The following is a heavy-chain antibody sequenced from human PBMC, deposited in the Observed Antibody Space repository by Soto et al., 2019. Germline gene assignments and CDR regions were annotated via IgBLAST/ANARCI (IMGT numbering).Heavy chain of an antibody. Sequence: WETLSLTCSVSGGSISSYYWSWIRQPPEKGLEWIGYIYYSGSTNYNPSLKSRVTISVDTSKNQFSLKLSSVTAADTAVYYCASDGRDCTIGVCYFQHWGQGTLVTVSS. D-gene: IGHD2-8*01. V-gene: IGHV4-59*01. J-gene: IGHJ1*01. CDR3: ASDGRDCTIGVCYFQH. CDR2: IYYSGST. CDR1: GGSISSYY.